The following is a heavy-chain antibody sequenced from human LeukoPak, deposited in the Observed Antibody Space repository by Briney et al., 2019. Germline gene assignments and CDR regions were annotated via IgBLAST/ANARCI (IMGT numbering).Heavy chain of an antibody. D-gene: IGHD1-26*01. Sequence: PAGSHILSSGASGFTVISNNYSWIRQAPGKGLEWVSVISSGGSTYYADSVKGRFSISRDNSKNTLYLQMNSLRVEDTAVYYCARDPWVDSAFDIWRRGTMATVSS. CDR2: ISSGGST. CDR3: ARDPWVDSAFDI. CDR1: GFTVISNN. J-gene: IGHJ3*02. V-gene: IGHV3-53*01.